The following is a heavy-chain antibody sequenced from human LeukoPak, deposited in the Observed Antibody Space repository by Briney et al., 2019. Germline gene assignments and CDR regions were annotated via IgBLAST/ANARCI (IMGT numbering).Heavy chain of an antibody. CDR2: IDTNSDNI. V-gene: IGHV1-2*02. CDR1: GYTFTGCF. CDR3: ARSAYNYGYVYFDH. D-gene: IGHD5-18*01. J-gene: IGHJ4*02. Sequence: GASVKVSCKASGYTFTGCFIHYVRQAPGQGLEWMGWIDTNSDNIRYSETFKDRVTMTRDTSTNTAYMELSWLRSDDTAVYYCARSAYNYGYVYFDHWGQGTLVIVSS.